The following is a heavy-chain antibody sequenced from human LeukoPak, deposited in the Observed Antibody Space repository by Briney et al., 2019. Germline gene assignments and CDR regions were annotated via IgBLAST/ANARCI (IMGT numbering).Heavy chain of an antibody. CDR1: GFTFSNYA. CDR2: IKPKTDGETT. V-gene: IGHV3-15*07. D-gene: IGHD2-21*01. J-gene: IGHJ4*02. Sequence: PGGSLRLSCTASGFTFSNYAMHWVRQAPGKGLEWVGRIKPKTDGETTEYAAPVKGRFSISRDDSKSMMYLQMNSLKTEDTAVYYCITPLPYSAQGGQGTLVTVSS. CDR3: ITPLPYSAQ.